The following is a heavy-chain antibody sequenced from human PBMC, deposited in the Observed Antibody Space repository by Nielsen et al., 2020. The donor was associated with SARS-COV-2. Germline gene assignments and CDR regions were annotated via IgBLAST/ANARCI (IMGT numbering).Heavy chain of an antibody. CDR1: SGSFSGYY. CDR3: ARVGILTGWAFDD. Sequence: SETLSLTCAVYSGSFSGYYWSWIRQPPGKGLEWIGEINHSGSTNYNPSLKSRVTISVDTSKNQFSLKLSSATAADTAVYYCARVGILTGWAFDDWGQGTLVTVSS. D-gene: IGHD3-9*01. J-gene: IGHJ4*02. V-gene: IGHV4-34*01. CDR2: INHSGST.